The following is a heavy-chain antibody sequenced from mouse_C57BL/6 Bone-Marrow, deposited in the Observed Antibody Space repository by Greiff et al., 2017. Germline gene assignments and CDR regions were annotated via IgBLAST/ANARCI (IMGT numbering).Heavy chain of an antibody. V-gene: IGHV5-9*01. Sequence: EVKLVESGGGLVKPGGSLKLSCAASGFTFSSYTMSWVRQTPEKRLEWVATISGGGGNTYYPDSVKGRFTISRDNANNTLYLQMSSLRSEDTALYYCARHGGMVTSYFYWYFDVWGTGTTVTVSS. CDR1: GFTFSSYT. CDR2: ISGGGGNT. J-gene: IGHJ1*03. CDR3: ARHGGMVTSYFYWYFDV. D-gene: IGHD2-10*02.